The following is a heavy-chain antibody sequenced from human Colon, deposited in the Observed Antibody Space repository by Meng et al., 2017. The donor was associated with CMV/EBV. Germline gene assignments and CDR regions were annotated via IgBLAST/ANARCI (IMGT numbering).Heavy chain of an antibody. D-gene: IGHD3-10*01. CDR2: LYWDDDK. J-gene: IGHJ4*02. CDR1: LTSTGAG. V-gene: IGHV2-5*02. CDR3: AHSPHWFQYNSGRIFDF. Sequence: LTSTGAGVAWVRRPPGSALEWLALLYWDDDKAYSQSLKTRLTVPRDTSKDQVLLTLTSMEPTDTATYYCAHSPHWFQYNSGRIFDFWGQGALVTVSS.